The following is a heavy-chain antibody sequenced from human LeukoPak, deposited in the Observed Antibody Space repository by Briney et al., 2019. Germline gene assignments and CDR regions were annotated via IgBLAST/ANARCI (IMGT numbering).Heavy chain of an antibody. J-gene: IGHJ4*02. D-gene: IGHD6-19*01. Sequence: PGGSLRLSCAASGFNFSSYTMNWVRQAPGKGLEWVSAISGSGGSTYYADSVKGRFTISRDNSKNTLYLQMNSLRAEDTAVYYCAKELAVAAPRDYFDYWGQGTLVTVSS. V-gene: IGHV3-23*01. CDR3: AKELAVAAPRDYFDY. CDR2: ISGSGGST. CDR1: GFNFSSYT.